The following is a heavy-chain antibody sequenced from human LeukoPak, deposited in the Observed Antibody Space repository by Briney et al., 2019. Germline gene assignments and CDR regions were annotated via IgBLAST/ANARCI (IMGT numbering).Heavy chain of an antibody. CDR3: ASSDSSGYYYVYFQH. J-gene: IGHJ1*01. CDR1: GGSISSSSYY. D-gene: IGHD3-22*01. V-gene: IGHV4-31*03. Sequence: PSETLSLACTVSGGSISSSSYYWGWIRQHPGKGLEWIGYIYYSGSTYYNPSLKSRVTISVDTSKNQFSLKLSSVTAADTAVYYCASSDSSGYYYVYFQHWGQGTLVTVSS. CDR2: IYYSGST.